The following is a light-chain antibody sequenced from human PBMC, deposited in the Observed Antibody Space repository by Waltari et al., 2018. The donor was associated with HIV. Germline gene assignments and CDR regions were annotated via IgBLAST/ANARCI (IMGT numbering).Light chain of an antibody. Sequence: SALPQPAPLSGSPGQSITISCARPSSDVGGYNDVSWFQQHPGKAPKLIIYDVTNRPPGVVNRCSGSKSGNTASLTISVLQAEDEADYYCTSYTNIRTWVFGGGTKLTVL. CDR1: SSDVGGYND. CDR3: TSYTNIRTWV. CDR2: DVT. J-gene: IGLJ3*02. V-gene: IGLV2-14*03.